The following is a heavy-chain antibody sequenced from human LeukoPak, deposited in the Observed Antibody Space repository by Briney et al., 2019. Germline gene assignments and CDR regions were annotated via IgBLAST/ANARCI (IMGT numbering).Heavy chain of an antibody. CDR2: IYYSGGT. V-gene: IGHV4-39*07. CDR1: GGSISSSSYY. J-gene: IGHJ3*02. Sequence: SETLSLTCTVSGGSISSSSYYWGWIRQPPGKGLEWIGSIYYSGGTYYNPSLKSRVTISVDTSKNQFSLKLSSVTAADTAVYYCARDDAFDIWGQGTMVTVSS. CDR3: ARDDAFDI.